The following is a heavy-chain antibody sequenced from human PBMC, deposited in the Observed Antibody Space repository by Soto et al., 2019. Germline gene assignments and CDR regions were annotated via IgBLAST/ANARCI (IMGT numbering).Heavy chain of an antibody. V-gene: IGHV4-39*01. J-gene: IGHJ4*02. Sequence: SETLSLTCTVSGDSITKSTYYWAWVRQTPGKGPEWIGSIYYAGNTYYHPSLQSRVTISVDASKNQFSLELQSVTAADSAVYYCASVPYYGSGGDGPYFFDYWGQGILVTVSS. CDR1: GDSITKSTYY. CDR2: IYYAGNT. D-gene: IGHD2-15*01. CDR3: ASVPYYGSGGDGPYFFDY.